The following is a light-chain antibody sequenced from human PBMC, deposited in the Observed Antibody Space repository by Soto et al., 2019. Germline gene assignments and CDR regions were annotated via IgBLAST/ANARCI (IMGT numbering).Light chain of an antibody. CDR2: GAS. Sequence: EIVMTQSPATLSVSPGERATLSCRASQSISSNLAWYQQKPGQAPRLLIYGASTRATGIPARFSGSGSGTEFTLTISSLQSEDFAVYSCQQYNNWTLTFGQGTRLEIK. J-gene: IGKJ5*01. V-gene: IGKV3-15*01. CDR3: QQYNNWTLT. CDR1: QSISSN.